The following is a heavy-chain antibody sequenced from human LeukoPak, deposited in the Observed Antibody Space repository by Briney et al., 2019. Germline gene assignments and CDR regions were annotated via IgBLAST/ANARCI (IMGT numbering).Heavy chain of an antibody. V-gene: IGHV1-69*13. J-gene: IGHJ6*03. CDR1: GGTFSSYA. D-gene: IGHD3-3*02. Sequence: GASVKVSCKASGGTFSSYAISWVRQAPGQGLEWMGGIIPIFGTANYAQKFQGRVTITADESTSTAYMELSSLRSEDTAVYYCATTPIFGVVYYYMDVWGKGTTVTVSS. CDR3: ATTPIFGVVYYYMDV. CDR2: IIPIFGTA.